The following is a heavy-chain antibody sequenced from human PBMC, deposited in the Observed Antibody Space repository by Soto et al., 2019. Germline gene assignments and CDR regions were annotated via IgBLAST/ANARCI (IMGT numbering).Heavy chain of an antibody. CDR1: GGTFSSYA. CDR2: IIPIFGTA. Sequence: QVQLVQSGAEVKKPGSSVKVSCKASGGTFSSYAISWVRQAPGQGLEWMGGIIPIFGTANYAQKFQGRVTITADESTSTAYMELSSLRSEDTAVYYCAKNYYDSSGYYYAAFGSGMDVWGQGTTVTVSS. V-gene: IGHV1-69*01. D-gene: IGHD3-22*01. CDR3: AKNYYDSSGYYYAAFGSGMDV. J-gene: IGHJ6*02.